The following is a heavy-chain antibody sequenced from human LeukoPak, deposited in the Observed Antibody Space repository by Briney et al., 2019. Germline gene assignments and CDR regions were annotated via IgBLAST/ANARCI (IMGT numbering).Heavy chain of an antibody. CDR2: INTNTGNP. Sequence: ASVKVSCKASGYIFDIYAMIWVRQAPGQGLELMGWINTNTGNPTYAQGFTGRFVFSLDTSVSTAYLQISSLKAEDTAVYYCARDYALTLGTTTYFQHWGQGTLVTVSS. CDR3: ARDYALTLGTTTYFQH. CDR1: GYIFDIYA. V-gene: IGHV7-4-1*02. D-gene: IGHD1-7*01. J-gene: IGHJ1*01.